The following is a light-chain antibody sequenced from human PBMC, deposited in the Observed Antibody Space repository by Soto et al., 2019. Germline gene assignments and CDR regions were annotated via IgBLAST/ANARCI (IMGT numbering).Light chain of an antibody. CDR3: QKFSSYPLT. V-gene: IGKV3-20*01. CDR2: DAS. CDR1: QTVRDNY. Sequence: EFVLTQSPGTLSLSPGERATLSCMASQTVRDNYLAWYQQKTGQAPRLLIYDASSRATGIPDRLSGGGSGTDLNLTIRRLEPEDFAVYYCQKFSSYPLTFGGGTKVDIK. J-gene: IGKJ4*01.